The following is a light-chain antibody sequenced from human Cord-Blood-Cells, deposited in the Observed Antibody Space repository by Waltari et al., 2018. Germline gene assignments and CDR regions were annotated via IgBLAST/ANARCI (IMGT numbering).Light chain of an antibody. J-gene: IGLJ3*02. V-gene: IGLV1-47*01. CDR2: RNN. CDR3: AAWDDSLSGPGV. Sequence: QSVLTQPPSASGTPGQRVTISCSGSSSNIGSNYVYWYQQLPGTAPKLLIYRNNQRPSGVPDRFSSSKSCTSASLAISGLRSEEEADYYCAAWDDSLSGPGVFGGGTKLTVL. CDR1: SSNIGSNY.